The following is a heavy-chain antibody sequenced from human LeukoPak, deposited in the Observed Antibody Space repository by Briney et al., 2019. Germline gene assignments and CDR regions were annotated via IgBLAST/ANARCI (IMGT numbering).Heavy chain of an antibody. Sequence: SETLSPTCTVSGDSISSHYWSWIRQPPGKGLEWIGYIYYSGSTNYNPSLKSRVTISVDTSKNQFSLRLSSVTAADTAVYYCARVNYYDSSGTDYWGQGTLVTVSS. CDR3: ARVNYYDSSGTDY. V-gene: IGHV4-59*11. CDR1: GDSISSHY. J-gene: IGHJ4*02. CDR2: IYYSGST. D-gene: IGHD3-22*01.